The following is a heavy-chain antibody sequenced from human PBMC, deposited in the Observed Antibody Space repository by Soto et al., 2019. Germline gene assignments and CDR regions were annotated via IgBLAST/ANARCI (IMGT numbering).Heavy chain of an antibody. CDR3: ARQGYCSGGSCYSGGSEFDY. CDR1: GGSISSSSYY. J-gene: IGHJ4*02. Sequence: QLQLQESGPGLVKPSETLSLTCTVSGGSISSSSYYWGWIRQPPGKGLEWIGSIYYSGSTYYNPSLKRRVTISVDTSKNQFSLKLSSVTAADTAVYYCARQGYCSGGSCYSGGSEFDYWGQGTLVTVSS. V-gene: IGHV4-39*01. CDR2: IYYSGST. D-gene: IGHD2-15*01.